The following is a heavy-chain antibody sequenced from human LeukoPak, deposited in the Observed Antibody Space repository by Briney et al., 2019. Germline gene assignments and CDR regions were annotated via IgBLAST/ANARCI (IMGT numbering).Heavy chain of an antibody. D-gene: IGHD1-26*01. CDR1: GFTFSSYG. Sequence: GGTLRLSCAASGFTFSSYGMSWVRQAPGKGLEWVSAISGSGGSTYYADSVKGRFTISRDNSKNTLYLQMNSLRAEDTAVYYCAKASRIVGATYFDYWGQGTLVTVSS. CDR3: AKASRIVGATYFDY. CDR2: ISGSGGST. V-gene: IGHV3-23*01. J-gene: IGHJ4*02.